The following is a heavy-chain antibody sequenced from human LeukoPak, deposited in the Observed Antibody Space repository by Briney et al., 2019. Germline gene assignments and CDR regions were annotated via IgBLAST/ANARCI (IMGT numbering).Heavy chain of an antibody. CDR3: ARGELLRTAYHYYYYGMDV. CDR1: GFTFSSYA. Sequence: GGSLRLSCAASGFTFSSYAMHWVRQAPGKGLEYVSAISSNGGSTYYANSVKGRFTISRDNSKNTLYLQMGSLRAEDMAVYYCARGELLRTAYHYYYYGMDVWGQGTTVTVSS. D-gene: IGHD3-10*01. CDR2: ISSNGGST. V-gene: IGHV3-64*01. J-gene: IGHJ6*02.